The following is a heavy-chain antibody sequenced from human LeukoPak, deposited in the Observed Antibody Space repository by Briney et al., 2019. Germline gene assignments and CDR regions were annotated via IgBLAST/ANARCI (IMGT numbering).Heavy chain of an antibody. Sequence: TSQTLSLTCTVSGGSISSGGYYWSWIRQPPGKGLEWIGYIYHSGSTYYNPSLKSRVTISVDRSKNQFSLKLSSVTAADTAVYYCARDKRTIFGSPSGFDPWGQGTLVTVSS. J-gene: IGHJ5*02. CDR3: ARDKRTIFGSPSGFDP. CDR2: IYHSGST. V-gene: IGHV4-30-2*01. D-gene: IGHD3-3*01. CDR1: GGSISSGGYY.